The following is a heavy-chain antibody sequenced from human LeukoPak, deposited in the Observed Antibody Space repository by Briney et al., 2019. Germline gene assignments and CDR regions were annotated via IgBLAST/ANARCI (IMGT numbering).Heavy chain of an antibody. D-gene: IGHD5-18*01. Sequence: PSETLSLTCTDSGGSISSYYWSWIRQPAGKGLEWIGYIYYSGSTNYNPSLKSRVTISVDTSKNQFSLKLSSVTAADTAVYYCARDSGPRLWSNIDYWGQGTLVTVSS. V-gene: IGHV4-59*01. J-gene: IGHJ4*02. CDR3: ARDSGPRLWSNIDY. CDR1: GGSISSYY. CDR2: IYYSGST.